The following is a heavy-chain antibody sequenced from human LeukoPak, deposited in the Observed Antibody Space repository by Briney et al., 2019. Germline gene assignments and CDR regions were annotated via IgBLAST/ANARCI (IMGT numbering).Heavy chain of an antibody. CDR1: GGSISSSNW. J-gene: IGHJ4*02. D-gene: IGHD6-19*01. CDR2: IYHSGST. V-gene: IGHV4-4*02. Sequence: PSETLSHTCAVSGGSISSSNWWSWVRQPPGKGPEWIGEIYHSGSTNHNPSLKSRITISVDKSKNQFSLKLSSVTAADTAVYYCAWGSGWYGNWGQGTLVTVSS. CDR3: AWGSGWYGN.